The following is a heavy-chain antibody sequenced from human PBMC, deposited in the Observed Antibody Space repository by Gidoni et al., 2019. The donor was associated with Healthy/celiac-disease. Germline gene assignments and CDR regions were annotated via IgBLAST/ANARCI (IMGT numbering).Heavy chain of an antibody. CDR2: IRYDGSNK. CDR3: ANQRYYDSSGLDAFDI. D-gene: IGHD3-22*01. V-gene: IGHV3-30*02. Sequence: QVQLVESGGGVVQPGGSLRLSCAASGFTFSSCGMHWVRQAPGKGLEWVAFIRYDGSNKYYADSVKGRFTISRDNSKNTLYLQMNSLRAEDTAVYYCANQRYYDSSGLDAFDIWGQGTMVTVSS. CDR1: GFTFSSCG. J-gene: IGHJ3*02.